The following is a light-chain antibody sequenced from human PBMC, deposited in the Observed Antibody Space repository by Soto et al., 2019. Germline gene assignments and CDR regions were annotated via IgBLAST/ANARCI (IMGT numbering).Light chain of an antibody. CDR3: ATWHDSFYV. CDR2: TNN. Sequence: QLVLTQSPSASGTPGQRVTVSCSGSTSDIGTNAVNWFQHLPGTAPRLLIYTNNQRPSGVPDRFSGSKSGTSASLAISGLQSEDEATYYCATWHDSFYVFGTGTKLTVL. J-gene: IGLJ1*01. V-gene: IGLV1-44*01. CDR1: TSDIGTNA.